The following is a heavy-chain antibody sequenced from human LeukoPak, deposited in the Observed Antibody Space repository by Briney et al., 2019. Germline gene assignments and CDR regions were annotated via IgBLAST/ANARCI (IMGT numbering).Heavy chain of an antibody. Sequence: ASVKVSCKASGYTFISYAMHWVRQAPGQRLEWMGWINAGNGNTKYSQKFQGRVTITRDTSASTAYMELSSLRSEDTAVYYCARSRAIGSGWPGNYWGQGTLVTVSS. D-gene: IGHD6-19*01. V-gene: IGHV1-3*01. CDR1: GYTFISYA. CDR3: ARSRAIGSGWPGNY. J-gene: IGHJ4*02. CDR2: INAGNGNT.